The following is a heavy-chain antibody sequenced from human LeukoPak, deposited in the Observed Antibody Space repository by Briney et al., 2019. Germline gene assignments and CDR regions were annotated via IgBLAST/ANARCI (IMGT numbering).Heavy chain of an antibody. CDR1: GYSISSGYY. CDR2: INHAGSS. J-gene: IGHJ5*02. Sequence: SETLSLTCTVSGYSISSGYYWGWIRQPPGKGLEWIGSINHAGSSYYYPSLKSRVTISVDTSKNQFSLKLSSVTAADTAVYYCARDDEYCSGGSCYRRFDPWGQGTLVTVSS. V-gene: IGHV4-38-2*02. CDR3: ARDDEYCSGGSCYRRFDP. D-gene: IGHD2-15*01.